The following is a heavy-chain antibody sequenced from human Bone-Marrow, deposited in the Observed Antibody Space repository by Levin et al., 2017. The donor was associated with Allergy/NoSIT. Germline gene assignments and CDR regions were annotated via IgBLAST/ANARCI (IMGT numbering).Heavy chain of an antibody. CDR1: GFGFNTYW. D-gene: IGHD1-14*01. V-gene: IGHV5-51*01. Sequence: GESLKISCKGSGFGFNTYWIGWVRQMPGKGLEWMGIIYPGDSDTRYSPSFKGQVTISADKSITTAYLRWGSLKASDTAMYYCARGTSPNDNHSFDIWGQGTMVTVSS. CDR3: ARGTSPNDNHSFDI. CDR2: IYPGDSDT. J-gene: IGHJ3*02.